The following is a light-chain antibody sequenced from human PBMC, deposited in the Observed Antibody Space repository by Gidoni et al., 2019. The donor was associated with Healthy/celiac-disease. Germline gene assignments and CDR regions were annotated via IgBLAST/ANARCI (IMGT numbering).Light chain of an antibody. V-gene: IGLV6-57*02. J-gene: IGLJ2*01. CDR1: SGIVASNY. CDR3: QSYDSSTVV. CDR2: EDN. Sequence: NFMLTQPHSVSESPGKTVTISCPGSSGIVASNYVQWYQQRPGSAPTTVIYEDNQRPSGVPVRFSGSIDSSSNSAALTISGLKTEDEADYYCQSYDSSTVVFGGGTKLTVL.